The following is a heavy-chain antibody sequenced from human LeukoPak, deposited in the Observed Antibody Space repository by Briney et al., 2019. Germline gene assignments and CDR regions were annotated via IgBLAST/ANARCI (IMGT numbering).Heavy chain of an antibody. V-gene: IGHV3-9*01. J-gene: IGHJ6*02. D-gene: IGHD3-3*01. CDR2: ISWKSGSI. CDR1: GFTFDDYA. Sequence: GGSLRLSCAASGFTFDDYAMHWVRQAPGKGLEWVSGISWKSGSIGYADSVKGRFTISRDNAKNSLYLQMNSLRAEDTAVYYCANMFYDFWSGRYYYYGMDVWGQGTTVTVSS. CDR3: ANMFYDFWSGRYYYYGMDV.